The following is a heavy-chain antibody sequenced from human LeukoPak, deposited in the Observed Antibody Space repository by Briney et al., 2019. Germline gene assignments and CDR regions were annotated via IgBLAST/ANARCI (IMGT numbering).Heavy chain of an antibody. V-gene: IGHV1-2*02. CDR3: AREITGFYYGMDV. D-gene: IGHD3-16*01. Sequence: ASVTVSCKASGYTFTGYYMHWVRQAPGQGLEGMGWINPNSGGTNYAQKFQGRVTMTRDTSISTAYMELSRLRSDDTAVYYCAREITGFYYGMDVWGQGTTVTVSS. CDR1: GYTFTGYY. J-gene: IGHJ6*02. CDR2: INPNSGGT.